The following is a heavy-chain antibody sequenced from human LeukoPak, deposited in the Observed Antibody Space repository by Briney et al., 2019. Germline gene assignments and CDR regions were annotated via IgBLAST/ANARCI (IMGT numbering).Heavy chain of an antibody. V-gene: IGHV4-59*01. CDR2: IYYSGST. Sequence: KASETLSLTCTVSGGSISSYYWSWIRQPPGKGLEWIGYIYYSGSTNYNPSLKSRVTISVDTSKNQFSLKLSSVTAADTAVYYCERPSGYSYGYGFDYWGQGTLVTVSS. J-gene: IGHJ4*02. CDR3: ERPSGYSYGYGFDY. CDR1: GGSISSYY. D-gene: IGHD5-18*01.